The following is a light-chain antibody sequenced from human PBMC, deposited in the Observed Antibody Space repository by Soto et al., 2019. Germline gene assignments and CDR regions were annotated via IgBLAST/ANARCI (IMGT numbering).Light chain of an antibody. J-gene: IGKJ1*01. CDR1: QNVLHSSNNKNF. V-gene: IGKV4-1*01. CDR2: WAS. Sequence: DIVMTQSPDSLTLSLGERATISCKSSQNVLHSSNNKNFLAWYQQKPGQPPKLLIYWASTREPGVPDRFTGSGSGTDFTLTISNLQAEDVAVYYCQQYYGTPWTFGQGTKVDI. CDR3: QQYYGTPWT.